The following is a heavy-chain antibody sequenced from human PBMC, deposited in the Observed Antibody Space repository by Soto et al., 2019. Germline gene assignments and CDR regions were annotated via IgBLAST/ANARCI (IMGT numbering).Heavy chain of an antibody. CDR3: ARTMSVYGSGSHFDY. CDR2: ISAYNGNT. V-gene: IGHV1-18*01. D-gene: IGHD3-10*01. CDR1: GYTFTSYG. Sequence: GASVKVSCKASGYTFTSYGISWVRQAPGQGLEWMGWISAYNGNTNYAQKLQGRVTMTTDTSTSTAYMELRSLRSDDTAVYYCARTMSVYGSGSHFDYWGQGTLVTVSS. J-gene: IGHJ4*02.